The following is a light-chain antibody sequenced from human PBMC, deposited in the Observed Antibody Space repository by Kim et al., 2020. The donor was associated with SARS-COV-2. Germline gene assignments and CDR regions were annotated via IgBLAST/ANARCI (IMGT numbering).Light chain of an antibody. CDR1: QRVRPD. J-gene: IGKJ5*01. V-gene: IGKV3D-15*01. CDR2: GAS. CDR3: QQYKNWPPIT. Sequence: SPGDRATPSCRASQRVRPDLAWYQQKSGQAPRLLIYGASTRATGIPARFSGSVSGTEFTLTISGLQSEDLAVYYCQQYKNWPPITFGQGTRLEIK.